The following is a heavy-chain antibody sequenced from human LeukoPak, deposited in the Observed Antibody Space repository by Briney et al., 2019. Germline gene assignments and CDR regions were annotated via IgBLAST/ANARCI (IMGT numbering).Heavy chain of an antibody. CDR1: GGTFSSYA. D-gene: IGHD1-1*01. V-gene: IGHV1-18*01. J-gene: IGHJ4*02. CDR3: ARDNDHVVDH. CDR2: ISTATGNR. Sequence: ASVKVSCKASGGTFSSYAISWVRQAPGQGLEWLAWISTATGNRLYAQKFQGRLTMTTDTSTSTVYMELRSLTSDDTAVYYCARDNDHVVDHWGQGTLVTVSS.